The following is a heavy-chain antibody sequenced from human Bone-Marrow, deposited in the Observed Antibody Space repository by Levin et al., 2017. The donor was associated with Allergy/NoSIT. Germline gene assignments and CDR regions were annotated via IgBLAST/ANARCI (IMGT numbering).Heavy chain of an antibody. J-gene: IGHJ4*02. CDR3: GRDPVGYGDLDY. D-gene: IGHD2-21*01. Sequence: GGSLRLSCAASGFTLSGYGMHWVRQAPGKGLEWVSAISSDGSSKHYADSVKGRFTISRDNSKNTLYLQMNSLRSADTAVYYCGRDPVGYGDLDYWGQGTLVPVSS. CDR2: ISSDGSSK. V-gene: IGHV3-30*03. CDR1: GFTLSGYG.